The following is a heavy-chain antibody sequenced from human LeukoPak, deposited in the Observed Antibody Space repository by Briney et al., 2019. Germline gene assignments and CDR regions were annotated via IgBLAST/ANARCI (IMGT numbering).Heavy chain of an antibody. V-gene: IGHV4-4*02. CDR1: GDSIITSHW. CDR3: ASARWDF. Sequence: PSGTLSLTCAVSGDSIITSHWWSWVRQPPGKGLEWIGEIYRIGTTNYNPSLKSRVSISVDTSRNQFSLTLSSVTAADTAVYYCASARWDFWGQGTLVTVSS. CDR2: IYRIGTT. J-gene: IGHJ4*02. D-gene: IGHD4-23*01.